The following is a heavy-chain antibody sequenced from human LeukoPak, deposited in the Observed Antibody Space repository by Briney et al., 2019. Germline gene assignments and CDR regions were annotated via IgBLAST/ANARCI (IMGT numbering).Heavy chain of an antibody. CDR1: GGSFSGYY. J-gene: IGHJ4*02. Sequence: SETLSLTCAVYGGSFSGYYWSWIRQPPGKGLEWIGEINHSGSTNYNPSPKSRVTISVDTSKNQFSLKLSSVTAADTAVYYCARGYLRYFDWFPVWDYWGQGTLVTVSS. V-gene: IGHV4-34*01. CDR2: INHSGST. D-gene: IGHD3-9*01. CDR3: ARGYLRYFDWFPVWDY.